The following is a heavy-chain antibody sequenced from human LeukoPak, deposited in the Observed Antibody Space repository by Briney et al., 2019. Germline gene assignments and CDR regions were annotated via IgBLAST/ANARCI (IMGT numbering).Heavy chain of an antibody. V-gene: IGHV3-7*03. J-gene: IGHJ6*02. Sequence: GGSLRLSCAASGFTFSSYWMSWVRQAPGKGLEGVANIKQDGSEKYYVDSVKGRFTISRDNAKNALYLQMNSLRAEDTAVYYCAKSRVPAARHGMDVWGQGTTVTVSS. CDR1: GFTFSSYW. CDR3: AKSRVPAARHGMDV. D-gene: IGHD2-2*01. CDR2: IKQDGSEK.